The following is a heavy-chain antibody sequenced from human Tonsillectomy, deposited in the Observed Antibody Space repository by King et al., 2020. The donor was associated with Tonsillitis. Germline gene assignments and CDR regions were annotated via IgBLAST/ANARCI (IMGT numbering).Heavy chain of an antibody. CDR1: GGTFSTYA. J-gene: IGHJ6*02. D-gene: IGHD5-12*01. V-gene: IGHV1-69*12. Sequence: QLVQSGAEVKKPGSSVKVSCKASGGTFSTYAISWVRQAPGHGLEWMGGIIPIFGTANHAQKFQGRVTITADESTSTAYMELSSLRSEDTAMYYCARVSGYDLVNYYYYGMDVWGQGTTVTVSS. CDR2: IIPIFGTA. CDR3: ARVSGYDLVNYYYYGMDV.